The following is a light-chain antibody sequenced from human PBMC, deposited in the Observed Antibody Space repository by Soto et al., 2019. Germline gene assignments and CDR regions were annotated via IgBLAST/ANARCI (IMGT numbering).Light chain of an antibody. V-gene: IGKV3-20*01. CDR2: GAS. J-gene: IGKJ3*01. CDR1: QSVSSDY. CDR3: QQYGSSRVT. Sequence: EIVLTQSPGTLSLSPGERATLSCRASQSVSSDYLGWYQQKPGQAPRLLIYGASSRATGIPDRFSGSGSGTDFTLTISRLEPEDFAVYYCQQYGSSRVTFGPGTKVDIK.